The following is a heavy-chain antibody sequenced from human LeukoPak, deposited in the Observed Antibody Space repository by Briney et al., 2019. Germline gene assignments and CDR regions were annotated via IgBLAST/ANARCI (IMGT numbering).Heavy chain of an antibody. CDR1: GFSFSSYS. V-gene: IGHV3-48*02. Sequence: GGSLRLSCAASGFSFSSYSMNWVRQAPGKGLEWVSYISSSSSTIYYADSVKGRFTISRDNAKNSLYLQMNSLRDEDTAVYYCAGDSGYSYGWDYYYYGMDVWGQGTTVTVSS. J-gene: IGHJ6*02. CDR2: ISSSSSTI. CDR3: AGDSGYSYGWDYYYYGMDV. D-gene: IGHD5-18*01.